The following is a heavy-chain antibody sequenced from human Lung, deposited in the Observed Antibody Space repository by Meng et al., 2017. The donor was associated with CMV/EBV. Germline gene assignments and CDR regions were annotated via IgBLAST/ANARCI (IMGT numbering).Heavy chain of an antibody. CDR1: GVSISGFY. CDR2: IYINGDT. J-gene: IGHJ4*02. D-gene: IGHD1-26*01. V-gene: IGHV4-4*07. CDR3: ATGSGDFDH. Sequence: QVHLQESGPGLVSPSXXLSLTCSVSGVSISGFYWSWIRQPAGKGLEWIGRIYINGDTNYNPSLKSRVTISKDTSKNQISLRLTSVTAADTAIYYCATGSGDFDHWGRGTMVTVSS.